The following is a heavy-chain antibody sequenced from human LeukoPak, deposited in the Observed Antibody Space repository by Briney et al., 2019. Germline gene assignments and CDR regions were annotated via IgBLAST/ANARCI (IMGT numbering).Heavy chain of an antibody. Sequence: SETLSLTCTVSGDSISSYYWSWIRQPAGKGLEWIGRIYTSGSTNYNPSLKSRVTMSVDTSKNQFSLKLSSVTAADTAVYYCAREGNDFWSGRNAFDIWGQGTMVTVSS. D-gene: IGHD3-3*01. CDR2: IYTSGST. CDR1: GDSISSYY. J-gene: IGHJ3*02. CDR3: AREGNDFWSGRNAFDI. V-gene: IGHV4-4*07.